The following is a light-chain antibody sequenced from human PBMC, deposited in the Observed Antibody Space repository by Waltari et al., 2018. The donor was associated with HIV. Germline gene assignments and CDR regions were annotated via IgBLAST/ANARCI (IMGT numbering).Light chain of an antibody. J-gene: IGKJ1*01. Sequence: EIVMTKSPATLSVSPGERATLSCRASQSVSSNLAWYQQKPGQAPRLLIYGASTRATGIPARFSGSGSGTEFTLTISSLQSEDFAVYYCQHWETFGQGTKVEIK. CDR1: QSVSSN. CDR2: GAS. V-gene: IGKV3-15*01. CDR3: QHWET.